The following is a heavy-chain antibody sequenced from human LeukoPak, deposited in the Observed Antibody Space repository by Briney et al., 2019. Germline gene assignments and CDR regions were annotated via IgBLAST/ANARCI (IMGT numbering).Heavy chain of an antibody. CDR1: GGSISSGGYY. V-gene: IGHV4-31*03. D-gene: IGHD3-10*01. CDR3: ARDIPMVRGVIMRGSGMDV. CDR2: IYYSGST. J-gene: IGHJ6*02. Sequence: SQPLSLTCTVSGGSISSGGYYWSWIRQHPGKGLEWIGYIYYSGSTYYSPSLKSRVTISVDTSKNQFSLKLSSVTAADTAVYYCARDIPMVRGVIMRGSGMDVWGQGTTVTVSS.